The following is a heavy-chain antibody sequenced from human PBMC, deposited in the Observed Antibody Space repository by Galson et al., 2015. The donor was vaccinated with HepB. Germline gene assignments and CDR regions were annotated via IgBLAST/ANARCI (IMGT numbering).Heavy chain of an antibody. V-gene: IGHV3-33*01. CDR2: IWYDGSNK. Sequence: SLRLSCAASGFTFSSYGMHWVRQAPGKGLEWVAVIWYDGSNKYYADSVKSRFTISRDNSKNTLYLQMNSLRAEDTAVYYCATLPRGIAAPRTTGAFDIWGQGTMVTVSS. CDR3: ATLPRGIAAPRTTGAFDI. J-gene: IGHJ3*02. D-gene: IGHD6-6*01. CDR1: GFTFSSYG.